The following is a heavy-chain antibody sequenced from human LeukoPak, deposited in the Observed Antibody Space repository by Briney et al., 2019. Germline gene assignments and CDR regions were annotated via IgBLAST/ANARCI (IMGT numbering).Heavy chain of an antibody. CDR2: ISSSSSYT. CDR1: GFTFSDYY. D-gene: IGHD3-10*01. CDR3: ASGKLWFGELSSFDY. V-gene: IGHV3-11*06. Sequence: GGSLRLSCAASGFTFSDYYMSWIRQAPGKGLEWVSYISSSSSYTNYADSVRGRFTISRDNAKNSLYLQMNSLRAEDTAVYYCASGKLWFGELSSFDYWGQGTLVTVSS. J-gene: IGHJ4*02.